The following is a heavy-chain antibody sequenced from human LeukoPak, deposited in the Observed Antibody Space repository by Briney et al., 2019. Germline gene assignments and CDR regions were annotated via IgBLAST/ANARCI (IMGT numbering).Heavy chain of an antibody. CDR2: IYYSGST. D-gene: IGHD3-10*01. CDR1: GGSISSSSYY. CDR3: TRANGYGLIDY. J-gene: IGHJ4*02. Sequence: SETLSLTCTVSGGSISSSSYYWGWIRQPPGKGLERIGSIYYSGSTYYNPSLKSRVTISRDTSRNQFSLNMFSVTAADTAMYYCTRANGYGLIDYWGQGTLVTVSS. V-gene: IGHV4-39*07.